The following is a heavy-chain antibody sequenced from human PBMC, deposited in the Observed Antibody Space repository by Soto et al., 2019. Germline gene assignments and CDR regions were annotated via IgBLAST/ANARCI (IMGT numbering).Heavy chain of an antibody. CDR3: ATSGIYDFWSGYYH. CDR2: IYYSGST. J-gene: IGHJ4*02. Sequence: PSETLSLTCTVSGGSISSYYWSWIRQPPGKGLEWIGYIYYSGSTNYNPSLKSRVTISVDTSKNQFSLKLSSVTAADTAVYYCATSGIYDFWSGYYHWGQGTLVTVSS. V-gene: IGHV4-59*01. CDR1: GGSISSYY. D-gene: IGHD3-3*01.